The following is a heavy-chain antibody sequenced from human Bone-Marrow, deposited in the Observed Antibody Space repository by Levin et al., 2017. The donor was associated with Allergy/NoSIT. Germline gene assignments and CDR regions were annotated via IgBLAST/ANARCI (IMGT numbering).Heavy chain of an antibody. V-gene: IGHV3-23*01. J-gene: IGHJ4*02. CDR1: GFTFRSYP. CDR2: LSGSGDNT. D-gene: IGHD1-26*01. Sequence: PGGSLRLSCVASGFTFRSYPMTWVRQAPGKGLEWVSCLSGSGDNTYYADSVKGRFAISRDNSKNTLYLQMNSLRAEDMAVYYCVRGAWRSLPLDYWGQGTLVTVSS. CDR3: VRGAWRSLPLDY.